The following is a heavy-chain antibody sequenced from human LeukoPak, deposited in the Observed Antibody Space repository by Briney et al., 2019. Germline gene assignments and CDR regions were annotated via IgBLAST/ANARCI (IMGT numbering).Heavy chain of an antibody. V-gene: IGHV3-30-3*01. D-gene: IGHD2-2*01. CDR3: ARDLAEYQLLPQGLDY. CDR2: ISYDGSNK. CDR1: GFTFSSYA. J-gene: IGHJ4*02. Sequence: TGGSLRLSCAASGFTFSSYAMHWVRQAPGKGLEWVAVISYDGSNKYYADSVKGRFTISRDNSKNTLYLQMNSLRAEDTAVYYCARDLAEYQLLPQGLDYWGQGTLVTVSS.